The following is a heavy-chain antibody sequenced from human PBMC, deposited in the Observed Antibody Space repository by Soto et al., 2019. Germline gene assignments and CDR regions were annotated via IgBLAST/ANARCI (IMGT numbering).Heavy chain of an antibody. Sequence: QVTLKESGPVLVNPTEPLTLTCTVSGFSLSNARMGVSWIRQPPGKALEWLAHIFSNDEKSYSTSLKSRLTISKDTSKSQVVLTMTNMDPVDTATYYCARSYRASVVVVAATHLDYWGQGTLVTVSS. D-gene: IGHD2-15*01. V-gene: IGHV2-26*01. CDR3: ARSYRASVVVVAATHLDY. CDR2: IFSNDEK. CDR1: GFSLSNARMG. J-gene: IGHJ4*02.